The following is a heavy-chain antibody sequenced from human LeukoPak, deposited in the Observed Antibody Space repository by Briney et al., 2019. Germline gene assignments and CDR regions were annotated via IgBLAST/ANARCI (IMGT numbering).Heavy chain of an antibody. CDR1: GDSLRDQMSY. D-gene: IGHD6-19*01. V-gene: IGHV4-39*01. CDR3: ARRSRFDSVVGTVGYFDN. J-gene: IGHJ4*02. CDR2: IFYAGVT. Sequence: SETLSLTCLLSGDSLRDQMSYWGWVRQPAGEGPGWLGSIFYAGVTFYSPSLKSRVSMSINTSRGQFFRNWKAVAAADTARYYCARRSRFDSVVGTVGYFDNWGQGTLVTVSS.